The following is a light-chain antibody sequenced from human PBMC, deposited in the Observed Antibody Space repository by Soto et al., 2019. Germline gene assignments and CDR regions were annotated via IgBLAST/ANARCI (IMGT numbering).Light chain of an antibody. J-gene: IGLJ1*01. Sequence: QSVLTQPASVSGSPGQSITISCTGTSSDVGGYNYVSWYQQHPGKAPKLMIYDVGNQPSGVSNRFSGSKSGNTASLTISGLQAEDEADYYCSSYTSSSLHVFGTGTKVTVL. V-gene: IGLV2-14*03. CDR2: DVG. CDR1: SSDVGGYNY. CDR3: SSYTSSSLHV.